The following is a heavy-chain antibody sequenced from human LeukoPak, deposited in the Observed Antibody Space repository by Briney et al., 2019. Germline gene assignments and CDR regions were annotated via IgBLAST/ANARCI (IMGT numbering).Heavy chain of an antibody. CDR3: ARPAMAGTQYYFHY. J-gene: IGHJ4*02. Sequence: GASVKVSCKASGYTFTGYYMHWVRQAPGQGLEWMGWINPNSGGTNYAQKFQGRVTMTRDTSISTAYMELSRLRSDDMAVYYCARPAMAGTQYYFHYWGLGTLVTVSS. CDR1: GYTFTGYY. V-gene: IGHV1-2*02. CDR2: INPNSGGT. D-gene: IGHD6-19*01.